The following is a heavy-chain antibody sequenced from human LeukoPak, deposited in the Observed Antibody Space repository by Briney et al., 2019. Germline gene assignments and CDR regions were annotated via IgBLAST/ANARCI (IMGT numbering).Heavy chain of an antibody. J-gene: IGHJ4*02. CDR1: CRPIRFFF. CDR2: IYYSGNT. CDR3: ARNDFGAGSYHGY. V-gene: IGHV4-59*01. D-gene: IGHD3-10*01. Sequence: SETLSLLHTVSCRPIRFFFWIYIRQPPGKGLEWIGNIYYSGNTNYNPSINSRVTISVETSKNQFSLNLSSVTAADTAVYYCARNDFGAGSYHGYWGQGTLVTVSS.